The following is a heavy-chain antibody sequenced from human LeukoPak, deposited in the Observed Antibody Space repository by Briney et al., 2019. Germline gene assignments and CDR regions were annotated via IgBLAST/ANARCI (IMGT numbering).Heavy chain of an antibody. V-gene: IGHV1-2*04. CDR1: GYTFTGYY. Sequence: ASVKVSCKASGYTFTGYYMHWVRQAPGQGLEWMGRINPNSGGTNYAQKFQGWVTMTRDTSISTAYMELSRLRSDDTAVYYCARDSDYDSLRGYGMDVWGQGTTVTVSS. J-gene: IGHJ6*02. CDR3: ARDSDYDSLRGYGMDV. D-gene: IGHD3-22*01. CDR2: INPNSGGT.